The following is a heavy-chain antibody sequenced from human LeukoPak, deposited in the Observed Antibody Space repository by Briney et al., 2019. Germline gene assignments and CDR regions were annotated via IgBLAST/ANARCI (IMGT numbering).Heavy chain of an antibody. CDR2: IFPGDSDT. CDR1: GYSFANYW. Sequence: GESLKISCKTFGYSFANYWIGWVRQMPGKGLEWMGIIFPGDSDTRYSPSFQGQVTISADKSISTAYLQWSSLKASDTAMYYCARHKSYGSGSYGVDIWGQGTMVTVSS. J-gene: IGHJ3*02. D-gene: IGHD3-10*01. V-gene: IGHV5-51*01. CDR3: ARHKSYGSGSYGVDI.